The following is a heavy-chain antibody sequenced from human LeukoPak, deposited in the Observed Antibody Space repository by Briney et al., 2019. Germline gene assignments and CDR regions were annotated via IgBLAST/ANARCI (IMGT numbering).Heavy chain of an antibody. CDR2: IHYSGST. J-gene: IGHJ4*02. D-gene: IGHD6-6*01. CDR1: GGSISSYY. Sequence: PSETLSLTCTVSGGSISSYYWSWIRQPPGKGLEWIGYIHYSGSTYYNPSLKSRATISVDTSNNQFSLKLSSVTAADTAVYYCARDFSSSLSIGLGLDYWGQGTLVTVSS. V-gene: IGHV4-59*12. CDR3: ARDFSSSLSIGLGLDY.